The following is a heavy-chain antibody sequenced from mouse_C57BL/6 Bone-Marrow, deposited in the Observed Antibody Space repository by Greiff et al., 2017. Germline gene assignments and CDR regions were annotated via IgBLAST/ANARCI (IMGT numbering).Heavy chain of an antibody. D-gene: IGHD5-1-1*01. Sequence: VQVVESGAELAKPGASVKLSCKASGYTFTSYWMHWVKQRPGQGLEWIGYINPSSGYTKYNQKFKDKATLTADKSSSTAYMQLSSLTYEDSAVYYCARSGYLLYWYFDVWGTGTTVTVSS. J-gene: IGHJ1*03. V-gene: IGHV1-7*01. CDR2: INPSSGYT. CDR3: ARSGYLLYWYFDV. CDR1: GYTFTSYW.